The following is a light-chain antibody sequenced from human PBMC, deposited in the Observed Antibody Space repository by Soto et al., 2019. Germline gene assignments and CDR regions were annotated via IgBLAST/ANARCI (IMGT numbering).Light chain of an antibody. CDR3: QQYSTYPLT. CDR1: QSISSW. Sequence: DIQMTQSPSTLSASVEDRVTITCPASQSISSWLAWYQQKLGRAPRLLIYDASSLESGVPSRFSGSGYGTEFNLTISSLQPDDFATYYCQQYSTYPLTFGGGTKVDIK. J-gene: IGKJ4*01. CDR2: DAS. V-gene: IGKV1-5*01.